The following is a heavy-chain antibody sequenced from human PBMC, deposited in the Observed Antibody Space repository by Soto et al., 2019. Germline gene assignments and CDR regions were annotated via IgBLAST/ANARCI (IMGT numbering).Heavy chain of an antibody. D-gene: IGHD3-10*01. CDR2: IYHSGST. V-gene: IGHV4-4*02. CDR3: ARGRYYYGSGSRNWFDP. CDR1: GHSIGSSNW. J-gene: IGHJ5*02. Sequence: SGTPSPTCAVSGHSIGSSNWRTCVRQPPQNGLEWIGEIYHSGSTNYNPSPKSRVTISVDKSKNQFSLKLSSVTAADTAVYYCARGRYYYGSGSRNWFDPWGQGILVTVSS.